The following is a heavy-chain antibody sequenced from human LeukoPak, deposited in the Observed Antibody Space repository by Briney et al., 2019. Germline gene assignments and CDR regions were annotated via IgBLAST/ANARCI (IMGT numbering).Heavy chain of an antibody. V-gene: IGHV3-48*01. Sequence: SGGSLRLSCAASGFTFSSYSMNWVRQAPGKGLEWVSYISSSSSTIYYADSVKGRFTISRDNSKNTLYLQMNSLRAEDTAVYYCAKDPLELRTPYYMDVWGKGTTVTVSS. CDR1: GFTFSSYS. J-gene: IGHJ6*03. D-gene: IGHD1-7*01. CDR3: AKDPLELRTPYYMDV. CDR2: ISSSSSTI.